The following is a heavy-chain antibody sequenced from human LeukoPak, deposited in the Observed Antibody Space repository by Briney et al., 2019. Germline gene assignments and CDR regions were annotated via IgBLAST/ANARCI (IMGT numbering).Heavy chain of an antibody. D-gene: IGHD3-9*01. J-gene: IGHJ4*02. V-gene: IGHV1-69*01. CDR1: GGTFNRFL. Sequence: SVKVSCKASGGTFNRFLISWVRQAPGQGLEWMGGIIPIVGTANYAQRFQGRVTSTADESTTTAYMELSSLRSEDTAVYFCARGNQPEGRYYFYDYWGQGTLVTVSA. CDR3: ARGNQPEGRYYFYDY. CDR2: IIPIVGTA.